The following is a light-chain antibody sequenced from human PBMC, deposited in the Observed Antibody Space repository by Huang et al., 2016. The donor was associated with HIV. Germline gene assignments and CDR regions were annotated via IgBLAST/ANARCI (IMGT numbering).Light chain of an antibody. CDR3: QQYGSSPPNT. V-gene: IGKV3-20*01. J-gene: IGKJ2*01. Sequence: EIVLTQSPGTLSLSPGERATLSCRASQSVSGSYLAWYQQKPGQAPRLLIYGASSRGTGIPDRFSGSGSGTDFTLTISRLEPEDFAVYYCQQYGSSPPNTFGQGTKLEIK. CDR1: QSVSGSY. CDR2: GAS.